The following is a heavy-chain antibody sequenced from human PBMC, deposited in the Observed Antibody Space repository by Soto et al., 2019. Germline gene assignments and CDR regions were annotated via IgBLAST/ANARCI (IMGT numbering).Heavy chain of an antibody. V-gene: IGHV3-30*03. CDR2: VSYEGNNK. J-gene: IGHJ6*02. CDR3: ASAGSTTCQQYSCHYYGIDV. D-gene: IGHD2-2*01. Sequence: QVQLVESGGGVVQPGRSLRLSCAASGFNFNNYNLHWVRQAPGKGLEWVAVVSYEGNNKYYGDSVKGRFTISKDDSKTRVYLQMNNLRSEDTANYYCASAGSTTCQQYSCHYYGIDVCGLGTTVTVSS. CDR1: GFNFNNYN.